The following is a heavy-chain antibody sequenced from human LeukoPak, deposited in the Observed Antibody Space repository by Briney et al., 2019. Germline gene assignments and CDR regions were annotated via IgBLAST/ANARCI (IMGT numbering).Heavy chain of an antibody. V-gene: IGHV3-48*01. Sequence: PGGSLRLSCAASGFTFSSYSMNWVRQAPGKGLEWVSYISSSSSTIYYADSVKGRFTISRDNAKNSLYLQMNSLRAEDTAVYYCARPLAQNYFDYWGQGTLVTVSS. CDR3: ARPLAQNYFDY. J-gene: IGHJ4*02. CDR2: ISSSSSTI. CDR1: GFTFSSYS.